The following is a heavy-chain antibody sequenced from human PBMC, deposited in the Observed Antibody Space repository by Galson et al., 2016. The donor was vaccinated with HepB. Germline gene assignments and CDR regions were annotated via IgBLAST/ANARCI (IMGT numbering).Heavy chain of an antibody. D-gene: IGHD5-18*01. Sequence: SETLSLTCTVSGGSISSSSYYWDWIRQPPGKGLEWVGSIYYSGSTYYNPSLKSRVTISVDTSKNQFSLKLSSVTAADTAVYYCAGRRIQLLDYWGQGTLVTVSS. V-gene: IGHV4-39*01. CDR1: GGSISSSSYY. J-gene: IGHJ4*02. CDR3: AGRRIQLLDY. CDR2: IYYSGST.